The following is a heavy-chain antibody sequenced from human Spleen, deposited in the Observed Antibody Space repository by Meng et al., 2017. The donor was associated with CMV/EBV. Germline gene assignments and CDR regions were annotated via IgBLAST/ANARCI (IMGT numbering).Heavy chain of an antibody. Sequence: GESLKISCAASGLTFSSYAMHWVRQAPGKGLEWVAVISYDGSNKYYADSVKGRFTISRDNSKNTLYLQMNSLRAEDTAVYYCARAYWSGYTYYYYGMDVWGQGTTVTVSS. J-gene: IGHJ6*02. CDR3: ARAYWSGYTYYYYGMDV. CDR1: GLTFSSYA. CDR2: ISYDGSNK. V-gene: IGHV3-30-3*01. D-gene: IGHD3-3*01.